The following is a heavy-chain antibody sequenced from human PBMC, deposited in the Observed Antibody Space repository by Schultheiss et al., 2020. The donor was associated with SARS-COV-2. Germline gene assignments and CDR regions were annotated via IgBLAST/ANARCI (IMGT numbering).Heavy chain of an antibody. Sequence: GESLKISCKGSGYSFTSYWIGWVRQMPGKGLGWMGIIYPGDSDTIYSPSFQGQVTISADKSISTAYLQWSSLKASDTAMYYCARGLTIFGVVDHFDYWGQGTLVTVSS. V-gene: IGHV5-51*01. CDR3: ARGLTIFGVVDHFDY. CDR1: GYSFTSYW. D-gene: IGHD3-3*01. J-gene: IGHJ4*02. CDR2: IYPGDSDT.